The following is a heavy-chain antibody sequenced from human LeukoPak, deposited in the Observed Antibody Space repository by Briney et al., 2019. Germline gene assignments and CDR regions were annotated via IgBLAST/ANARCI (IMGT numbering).Heavy chain of an antibody. V-gene: IGHV4-61*02. J-gene: IGHJ4*02. Sequence: SETLSLTCTVSGGSISSGSYYWSWIRQPAGKGLEWIGRIYTSGSTNYNPSLKSRVTISVDTSKNQFSLKLSSVTAADTAVYYCPRDTSFWSGWYFDYWGQGTLVTVSS. D-gene: IGHD3-3*01. CDR1: GGSISSGSYY. CDR3: PRDTSFWSGWYFDY. CDR2: IYTSGST.